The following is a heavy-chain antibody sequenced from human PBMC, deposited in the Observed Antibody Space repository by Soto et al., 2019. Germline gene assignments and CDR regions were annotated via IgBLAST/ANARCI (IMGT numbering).Heavy chain of an antibody. CDR1: RLTFSSHG. Sequence: GGSLRLSCAASRLTFSSHGMSWVRQAPGKGLEWVSNISGSGTSTYYAESVRGRFTISRDNSKNTLYLEMNSLRSDDTAVYYCATGGWLRHNDNWGQGTLVTVSS. J-gene: IGHJ4*02. CDR3: ATGGWLRHNDN. CDR2: ISGSGTST. D-gene: IGHD5-12*01. V-gene: IGHV3-23*01.